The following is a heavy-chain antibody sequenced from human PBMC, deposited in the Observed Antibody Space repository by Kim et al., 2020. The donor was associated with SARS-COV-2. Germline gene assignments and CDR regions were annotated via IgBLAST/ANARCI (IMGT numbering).Heavy chain of an antibody. D-gene: IGHD1-26*01. V-gene: IGHV3-30*04. CDR1: GFTFSSYA. CDR3: ARDSPSTGSQLDY. CDR2: ISYDGSNK. Sequence: GGSLRLSCAASGFTFSSYAMHWVRQAPGKGLEWVAVISYDGSNKYYADSVKGRFTISRDNSKNTLYLQMNSLRAEDTAVYYCARDSPSTGSQLDYWGQGTLVTVSS. J-gene: IGHJ4*02.